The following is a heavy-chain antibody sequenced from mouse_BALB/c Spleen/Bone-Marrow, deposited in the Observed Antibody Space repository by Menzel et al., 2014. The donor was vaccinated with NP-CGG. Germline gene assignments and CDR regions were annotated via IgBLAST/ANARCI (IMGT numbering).Heavy chain of an antibody. Sequence: DVKLQESGPSLVKPSQTLSLTCSVTGDSITSDYWNWIRKFPGNKLEYMGYISYSGSTYYNPSLKSRISITRDTSKNXYYLQLNSVTTEDTATYYCARLNIPDAMDYWGQGTSVTVSS. J-gene: IGHJ4*01. CDR2: ISYSGST. CDR1: GDSITSDY. CDR3: ARLNIPDAMDY. V-gene: IGHV3-8*02.